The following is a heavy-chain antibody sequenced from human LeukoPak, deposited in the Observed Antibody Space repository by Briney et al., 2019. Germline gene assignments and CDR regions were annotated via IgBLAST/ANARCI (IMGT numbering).Heavy chain of an antibody. V-gene: IGHV1-2*02. J-gene: IGHJ3*02. CDR1: GYTFTGYY. D-gene: IGHD2-2*01. CDR3: ASPAPGRSTSWYPDAFDI. Sequence: ASVKVSCKASGYTFTGYYMHWVRQAPGQGLEWMGWINPNSGGTNYAQKFQGRVTMTRDTSISTAYMELSRLRSDDTAVYYCASPAPGRSTSWYPDAFDIWGQGTMVTVSS. CDR2: INPNSGGT.